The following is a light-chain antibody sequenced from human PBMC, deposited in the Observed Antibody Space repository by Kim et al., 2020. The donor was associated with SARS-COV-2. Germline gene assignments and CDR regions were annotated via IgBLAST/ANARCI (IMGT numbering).Light chain of an antibody. CDR3: HRYNNWQYT. CDR1: QTIDRN. J-gene: IGKJ2*01. V-gene: IGKV3-15*01. Sequence: EIVMTQSPGTLSVSPGERATLSCRASQTIDRNLAWYRQKPGQPPRLLIYDASTRATDIPARFSGSGSGTDFTLTISSLQSEDFVVYYCHRYNNWQYTFGQGTKLEI. CDR2: DAS.